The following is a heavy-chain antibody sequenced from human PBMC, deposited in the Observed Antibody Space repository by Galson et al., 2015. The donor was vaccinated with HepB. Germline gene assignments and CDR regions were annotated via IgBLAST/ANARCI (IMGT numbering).Heavy chain of an antibody. CDR2: IIPILGIA. J-gene: IGHJ5*02. CDR1: GGTFSSYT. V-gene: IGHV1-69*02. Sequence: SVKVSCKASGGTFSSYTISWVRQAPGQGLEWMGRIIPILGIANYAQKFRGRVTITADKSTSTAYMELSSLRSEDTAVYYCARGKGYRSQVRDNWFDPWGQGTLVTVSS. D-gene: IGHD5-18*01. CDR3: ARGKGYRSQVRDNWFDP.